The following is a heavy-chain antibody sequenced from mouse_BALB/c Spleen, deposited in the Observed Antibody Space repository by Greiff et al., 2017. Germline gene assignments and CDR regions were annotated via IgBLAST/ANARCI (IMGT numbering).Heavy chain of an antibody. D-gene: IGHD4-1*01. V-gene: IGHV5-6*01. CDR2: ISSGGSYT. CDR1: GFTFSSYG. J-gene: IGHJ1*01. CDR3: ARLLTGDWYFDV. Sequence: EVNLVESGGDLVKPGGSLKLSCAASGFTFSSYGMSWVRQTPDKRLEWVATISSGGSYTYYPDSVKGRFTISRDNAKNTLYLQMSSLKSEDTAMYYCARLLTGDWYFDVWGAGTTVTVSS.